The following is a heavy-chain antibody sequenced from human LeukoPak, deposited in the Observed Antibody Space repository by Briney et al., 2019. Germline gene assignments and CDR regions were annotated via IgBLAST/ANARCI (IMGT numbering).Heavy chain of an antibody. CDR2: ISSSSSTV. J-gene: IGHJ4*02. CDR3: ARDRIRFCAGGSCYTGYHFDY. D-gene: IGHD2-15*01. CDR1: GFTFSSYS. V-gene: IGHV3-48*01. Sequence: GVSLRLSCAASGFTFSSYSMNWVRQAPGKGLEWVSYISSSSSTVYYSDSVKGRFTISRDNAKNSLYLQINSLRAEDTAVYYCARDRIRFCAGGSCYTGYHFDYWGQGTLVTVSS.